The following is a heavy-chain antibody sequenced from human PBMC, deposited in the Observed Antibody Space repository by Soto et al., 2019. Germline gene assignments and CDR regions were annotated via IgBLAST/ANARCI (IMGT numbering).Heavy chain of an antibody. V-gene: IGHV4-31*03. CDR2: IYYSGST. D-gene: IGHD6-13*01. Sequence: QVQLQESGPGLVKPSQTLSLTCTVSGGSISSGGYYWSWIRQHPGKGLEWIGYIYYSGSTYYNPSLKSRVTISVDTSKNQFSLKLSSVTAAATAVYYCARDNFGIAAAGTWFDPWGQGTLVTVSS. CDR1: GGSISSGGYY. CDR3: ARDNFGIAAAGTWFDP. J-gene: IGHJ5*02.